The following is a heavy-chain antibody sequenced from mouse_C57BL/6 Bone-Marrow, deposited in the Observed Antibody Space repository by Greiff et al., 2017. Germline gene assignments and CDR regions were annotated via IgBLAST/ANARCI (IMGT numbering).Heavy chain of an antibody. CDR3: ARWDYGSNYWYFDV. V-gene: IGHV1-72*01. D-gene: IGHD1-1*01. Sequence: QVQLQQPGAELVKPGASVKLSCKASGYTFTSYWMHWVKQRPGRGLEWIGRIDPNSGGSKYNEKFKRKATLTVDKPSSTAYMQLSSLTSEDSAVYYFARWDYGSNYWYFDVWCTGTTVTVSS. CDR2: IDPNSGGS. J-gene: IGHJ1*03. CDR1: GYTFTSYW.